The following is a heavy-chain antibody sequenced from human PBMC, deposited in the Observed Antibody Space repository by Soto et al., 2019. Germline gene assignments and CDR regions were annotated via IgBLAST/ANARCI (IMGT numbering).Heavy chain of an antibody. J-gene: IGHJ3*02. D-gene: IGHD1-1*01. V-gene: IGHV5-51*01. CDR1: GYSFTSYW. CDR3: ARHWRVNQYNWDDGGDAFEI. Sequence: PGGSPKISCKGSGYSFTSYWIGWVRQMPGKGLEGMGIIYPGDSDTRYSPSFQGQVTISADKSISTAYLKWSSLKGSDTAMYYCARHWRVNQYNWDDGGDAFEIWGQWTMVPDSS. CDR2: IYPGDSDT.